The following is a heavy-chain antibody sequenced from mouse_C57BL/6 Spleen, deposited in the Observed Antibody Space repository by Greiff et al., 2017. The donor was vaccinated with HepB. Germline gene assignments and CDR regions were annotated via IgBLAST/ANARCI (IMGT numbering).Heavy chain of an antibody. V-gene: IGHV1-81*01. CDR2: IYPRSGNT. CDR3: ANSFITTVVAKYYFDY. CDR1: CYTFTSYG. D-gene: IGHD1-1*01. Sequence: VQRVESGAELARPGASVKLSCKASCYTFTSYGISWVKQRTGQGLEWIGEIYPRSGNTYYNEKFKGKATLTADKSSSTAYMELRSLTSEDSAVYFCANSFITTVVAKYYFDYWGQGTTLTVSS. J-gene: IGHJ2*01.